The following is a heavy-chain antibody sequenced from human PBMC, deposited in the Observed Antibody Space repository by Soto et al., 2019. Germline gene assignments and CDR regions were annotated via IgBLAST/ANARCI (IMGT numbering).Heavy chain of an antibody. J-gene: IGHJ3*02. V-gene: IGHV4-31*03. CDR1: GGSISSGGYY. D-gene: IGHD3-10*01. CDR2: IYYSGST. CDR3: AIVEYYYGSGSYAFDI. Sequence: SETLSLPCTVSGGSISSGGYYWSWIRQHPGKGLEWIGYIYYSGSTYYNPSLKSRVTISVDTSKNQFSLKLSSVTAADTAVYYCAIVEYYYGSGSYAFDIWGQGTMVTVSS.